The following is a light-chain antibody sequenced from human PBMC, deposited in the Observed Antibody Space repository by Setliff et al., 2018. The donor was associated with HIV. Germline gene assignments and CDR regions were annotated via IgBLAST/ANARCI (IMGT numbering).Light chain of an antibody. J-gene: IGLJ2*01. CDR3: CSYAGSSDVV. CDR2: EVI. V-gene: IGLV2-23*02. CDR1: SSDVGSYNL. Sequence: QSALTQPASVSGSPGQSITISCTGASSDVGSYNLVSWYQQHPGKAPKLMIYEVIKRPSGVSNRFSGSKSGNTASLTISGLQAEDEADYYCCSYAGSSDVVFGGGTKVTVL.